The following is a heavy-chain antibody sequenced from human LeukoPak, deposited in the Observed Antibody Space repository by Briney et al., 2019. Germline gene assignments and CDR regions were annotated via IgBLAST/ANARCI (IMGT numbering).Heavy chain of an antibody. CDR2: IYYCGST. J-gene: IGHJ5*02. CDR3: ARHTRRYCSSTSCYDWIWFDP. D-gene: IGHD2-2*01. CDR1: GGSISSYY. Sequence: SETLSLTCTVSGGSISSYYWSWIRQPPGKGLEWMGYIYYCGSTNYNPSLKSRVTISVDTSKNQSSLKLSSVTAADTAVYYCARHTRRYCSSTSCYDWIWFDPWGQGTLVTVSS. V-gene: IGHV4-59*08.